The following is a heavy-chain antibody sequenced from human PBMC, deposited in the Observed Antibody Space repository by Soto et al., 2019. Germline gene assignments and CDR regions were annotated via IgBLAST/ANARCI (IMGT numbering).Heavy chain of an antibody. CDR3: ARLGKQLGAAYYFAMDV. CDR2: MYYSGST. CDR1: GDSISSTIYY. V-gene: IGHV4-39*01. Sequence: SETLSLTCTLSGDSISSTIYYWAWIRQPPGKGLEWIGCMYYSGSTYYNPSLKSRVTMSVDTSKNQFSLRLSSVTAADTAVYYCARLGKQLGAAYYFAMDVWGTGTTVTVSS. D-gene: IGHD6-6*01. J-gene: IGHJ6*04.